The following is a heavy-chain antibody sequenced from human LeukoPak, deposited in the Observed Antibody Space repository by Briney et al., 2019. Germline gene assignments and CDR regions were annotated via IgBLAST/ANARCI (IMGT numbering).Heavy chain of an antibody. Sequence: GGSLRLSCAASGFTFSSYAMSWVRQAPGKGLEWVSAISGSGGSTYYADSVKGRFTISGDNSKNTLYLQMNSLRAEDTAVYYCAKVTDITMIVVVITSIDYWGQGTLVTVSS. J-gene: IGHJ4*02. V-gene: IGHV3-23*01. CDR3: AKVTDITMIVVVITSIDY. CDR2: ISGSGGST. CDR1: GFTFSSYA. D-gene: IGHD3-22*01.